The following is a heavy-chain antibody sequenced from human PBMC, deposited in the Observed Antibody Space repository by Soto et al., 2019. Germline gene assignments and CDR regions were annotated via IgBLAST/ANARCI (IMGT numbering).Heavy chain of an antibody. CDR1: GFTFSSYA. D-gene: IGHD6-13*01. CDR2: ISSDGGNK. CDR3: EKDKDLGAAGYYFHY. Sequence: QVQLVESGGGVVQPGRSLRLSCAASGFTFSSYAMHWVRQAPGKGLEWVAVISSDGGNKYYADSVKGRFTISRDNSKNRVNLQMNSLTAEDTAVYYCEKDKDLGAAGYYFHYWGQGTLVTVSS. V-gene: IGHV3-30*18. J-gene: IGHJ4*02.